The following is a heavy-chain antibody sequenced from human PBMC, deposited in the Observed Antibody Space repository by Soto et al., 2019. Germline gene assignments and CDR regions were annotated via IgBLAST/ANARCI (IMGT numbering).Heavy chain of an antibody. D-gene: IGHD6-19*01. CDR2: ISGSGRST. CDR1: GFTFSSYA. CDR3: AKEYEYSSGWERIDY. Sequence: EVQLLESGGGLVQPGGSLRLSCAASGFTFSSYAMSWVRQAPGKGLEWVSAISGSGRSTYYADSVKGRFTISRDNSKNTLYLQMNSLRAEDTAVYYCAKEYEYSSGWERIDYLGQGTLVTVAS. V-gene: IGHV3-23*01. J-gene: IGHJ4*02.